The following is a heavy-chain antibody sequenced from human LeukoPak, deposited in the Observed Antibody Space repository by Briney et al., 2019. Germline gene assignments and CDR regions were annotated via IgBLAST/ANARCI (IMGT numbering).Heavy chain of an antibody. CDR3: APGFLLQSEGLFDY. V-gene: IGHV4-4*07. D-gene: IGHD4-11*01. Sequence: SETPSLTCAVSGGSISSYYWSWIRQPAGKGLEWIGRFYISGSTNYNPSLKSRATMSVNTSKNQFSLRLTSEPAAGTAINYCAPGFLLQSEGLFDYWGQGTLVTVSS. CDR1: GGSISSYY. J-gene: IGHJ4*02. CDR2: FYISGST.